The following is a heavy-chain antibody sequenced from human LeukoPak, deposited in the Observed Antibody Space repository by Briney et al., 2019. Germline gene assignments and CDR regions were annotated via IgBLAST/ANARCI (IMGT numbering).Heavy chain of an antibody. CDR1: GYAFTSYY. Sequence: ASVKVSCKASGYAFTSYYMHWVRQAPGQGLEWMGIINPSGGSTSYAQKFQGRVTMTRDTSTSIVYMELSSLRSEDTAVYYCARDFYGGTPYFDYWGQGTLVTVSS. J-gene: IGHJ4*02. CDR2: INPSGGST. D-gene: IGHD4-23*01. CDR3: ARDFYGGTPYFDY. V-gene: IGHV1-46*01.